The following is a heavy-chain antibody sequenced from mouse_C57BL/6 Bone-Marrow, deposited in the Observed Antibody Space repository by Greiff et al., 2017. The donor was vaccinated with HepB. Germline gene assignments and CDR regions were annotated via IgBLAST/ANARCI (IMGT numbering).Heavy chain of an antibody. CDR2: IYPRRGNT. Sequence: VQLQESGAELARPGASVKLSCKASGYTFTSYGISWVKQRTGQGLEWIGEIYPRRGNTYYNEKFKGKATLTADKSSSTAYMELRSLTSEDSAVYFCARYEYDGEWFAYWGQGTLVTVSA. CDR3: ARYEYDGEWFAY. V-gene: IGHV1-81*01. CDR1: GYTFTSYG. D-gene: IGHD2-14*01. J-gene: IGHJ3*01.